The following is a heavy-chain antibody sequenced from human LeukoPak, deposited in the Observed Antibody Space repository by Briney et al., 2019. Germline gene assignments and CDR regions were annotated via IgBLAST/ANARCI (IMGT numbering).Heavy chain of an antibody. Sequence: GGSLRLSCAVSGFTVSSNYMSWVRQAPGKGLEWVSVIYSDRSTYYADSVKGRFTISRDNSKNTLYLQMNSLRAEDTAVYYCAKDQGRFGETAAYYFDYWGQGTLVTVSS. J-gene: IGHJ4*02. CDR2: IYSDRST. V-gene: IGHV3-66*01. CDR3: AKDQGRFGETAAYYFDY. D-gene: IGHD3-10*01. CDR1: GFTVSSNY.